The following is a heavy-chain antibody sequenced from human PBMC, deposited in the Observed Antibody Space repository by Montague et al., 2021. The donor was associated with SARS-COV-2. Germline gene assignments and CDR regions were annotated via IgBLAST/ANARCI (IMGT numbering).Heavy chain of an antibody. CDR3: ARDRFIAGGRLPHWFDP. CDR2: IYYSGGT. D-gene: IGHD6-13*01. CDR1: GGPISDYS. Sequence: SETLSLTCSVYGGPISDYSWIYIRQSPGKGLDWIGYIYYSGGTIYNPSLNSRVIISVDTSQSQFSLQLSSVTAADTAVYYCARDRFIAGGRLPHWFDPWGQGTLVTVSS. J-gene: IGHJ5*02. V-gene: IGHV4-59*01.